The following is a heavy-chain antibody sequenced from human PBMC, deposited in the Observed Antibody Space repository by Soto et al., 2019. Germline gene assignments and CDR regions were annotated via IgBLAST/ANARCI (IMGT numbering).Heavy chain of an antibody. CDR2: ISTYNGNT. CDR3: ARDPPPPDY. J-gene: IGHJ4*02. CDR1: GYSFITYG. V-gene: IGHV1-18*01. Sequence: ASVKVSCKASGYSFITYGISWVRQAPGQGLEWMGWISTYNGNTNYAQKLQGRVTMTTDTSTSTAYMELRSLRSDDTAVYYCARDPPPPDYWGQGTLVTVSS.